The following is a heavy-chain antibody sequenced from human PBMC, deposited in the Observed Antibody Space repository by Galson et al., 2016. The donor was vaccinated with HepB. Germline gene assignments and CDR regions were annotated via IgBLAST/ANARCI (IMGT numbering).Heavy chain of an antibody. V-gene: IGHV1-18*01. Sequence: SVKVSCKASGYSFTSYGISWVRQAPGQGLEWMGWISADNGNTNYAQKLQGRVTMTTDTSTSTVYMEMRSLRSDDTAVYYCASDNYDFWSEDVWGQGTTVTVSS. CDR2: ISADNGNT. J-gene: IGHJ6*02. D-gene: IGHD3-3*01. CDR3: ASDNYDFWSEDV. CDR1: GYSFTSYG.